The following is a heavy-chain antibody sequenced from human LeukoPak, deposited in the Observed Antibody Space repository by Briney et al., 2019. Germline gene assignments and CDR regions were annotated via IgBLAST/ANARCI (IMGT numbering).Heavy chain of an antibody. CDR3: AKVSSDSSGYTLFDY. V-gene: IGHV3-23*01. Sequence: GGSLRLSCAASGFTFSSYATSWVRQAPGKGLEWVSAISGSGGSTYYADSVKGRFTISRDNSKNTLYLQMNSLRAEDTAVYYCAKVSSDSSGYTLFDYWGQGTLVTVSS. CDR2: ISGSGGST. CDR1: GFTFSSYA. D-gene: IGHD3-22*01. J-gene: IGHJ4*02.